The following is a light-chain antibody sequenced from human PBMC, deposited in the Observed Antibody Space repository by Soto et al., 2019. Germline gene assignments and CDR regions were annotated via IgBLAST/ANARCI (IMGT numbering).Light chain of an antibody. CDR2: EGY. V-gene: IGLV2-23*01. CDR3: CSYAGTRV. J-gene: IGLJ3*02. CDR1: SSDVS. Sequence: QSALTQPASVSGSPGQSITISCTGTSSDVSVSWYQQHPGKAPKLMIYEGYKRPSGVSNRFSGSKSGNTASLTISGLQAEDEADYYCCSYAGTRVFGGGTKLTVL.